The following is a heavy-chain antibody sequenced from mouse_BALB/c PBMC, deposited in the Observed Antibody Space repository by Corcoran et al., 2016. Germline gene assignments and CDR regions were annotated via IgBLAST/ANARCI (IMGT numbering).Heavy chain of an antibody. CDR1: GYSFTGYT. CDR2: INPYNGGT. J-gene: IGHJ4*01. V-gene: IGHV1-18*01. CDR3: SRSITTVGYAMDY. Sequence: EVQLQQSGPELVKPGASMKISCKASGYSFTGYTMNWVKQSHGKNLEWIGLINPYNGGTSYNQKFKGKATLTVDKSSSTAYMELLSLTSEDSTVYYWSRSITTVGYAMDYWGQGTSVTVSS. D-gene: IGHD1-1*01.